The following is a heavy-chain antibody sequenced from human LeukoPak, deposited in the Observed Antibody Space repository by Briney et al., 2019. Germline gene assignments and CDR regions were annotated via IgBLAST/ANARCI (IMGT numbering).Heavy chain of an antibody. D-gene: IGHD6-13*01. CDR3: ARGRYLTTLGGAAAGFLDS. V-gene: IGHV4-59*01. Sequence: SETLSLTCTVSGGSISSYYWNWIRQPPGKGLEWIGYIHYSGSTKYNSSLKSRVTISVDTSKNQLSLKLSSVTAADTAVYYCARGRYLTTLGGAAAGFLDSWGQGTLVTVSS. J-gene: IGHJ4*02. CDR1: GGSISSYY. CDR2: IHYSGST.